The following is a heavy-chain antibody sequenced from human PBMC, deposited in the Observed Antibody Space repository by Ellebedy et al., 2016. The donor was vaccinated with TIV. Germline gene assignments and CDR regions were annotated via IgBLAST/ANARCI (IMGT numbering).Heavy chain of an antibody. CDR2: IWYDGSNK. J-gene: IGHJ6*02. CDR3: AREPMVRGVIRRGYAMDV. CDR1: GFTFSSYG. V-gene: IGHV3-33*01. Sequence: GGSLRLSXAASGFTFSSYGMRWVRQAPGKGLEWVAVIWYDGSNKYYADSVKGRFTISRDNSKNTLYLQMNSLRAEDTAVYYCAREPMVRGVIRRGYAMDVWGQGTTVTVSS. D-gene: IGHD3-10*01.